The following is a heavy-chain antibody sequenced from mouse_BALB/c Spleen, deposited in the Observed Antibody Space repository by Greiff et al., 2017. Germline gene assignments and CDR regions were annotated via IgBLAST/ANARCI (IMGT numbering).Heavy chain of an antibody. CDR1: GFTFSSYA. J-gene: IGHJ2*01. V-gene: IGHV5-9-4*01. CDR3: ARSYGNYFDY. CDR2: ISSGGSYT. Sequence: EVQLVESGGGLVKPGGSLKLSCAASGFTFSSYAMSWVRQSPEKRLEWVAEISSGGSYTYYPDTVTGRFTISRDNAKNTLYLEMSSLRSEDTAMYYCARSYGNYFDYWGQGTTLTVSS. D-gene: IGHD2-1*01.